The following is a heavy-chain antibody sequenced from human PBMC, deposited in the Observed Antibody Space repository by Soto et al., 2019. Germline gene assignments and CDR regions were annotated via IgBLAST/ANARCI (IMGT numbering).Heavy chain of an antibody. CDR3: AKDQREYSSPDYYYYYGMDV. CDR2: ISGSGGST. J-gene: IGHJ6*02. CDR1: GFTFSSYA. V-gene: IGHV3-23*01. Sequence: GGSLRLSCAASGFTFSSYAMSWVRQGPGKGLEWVSAISGSGGSTYYADSVKGRFTISRDNSKNTLYLQMNSLRAEDTAVYYCAKDQREYSSPDYYYYYGMDVWGQGTTVTVSS. D-gene: IGHD6-6*01.